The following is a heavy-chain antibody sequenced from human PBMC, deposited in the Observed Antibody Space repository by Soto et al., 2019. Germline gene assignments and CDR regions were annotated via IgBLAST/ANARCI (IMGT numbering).Heavy chain of an antibody. J-gene: IGHJ6*03. CDR3: ARSFGDYPYYYYYYMDV. CDR2: ISSSSSYI. V-gene: IGHV3-21*01. CDR1: GFTFSSYS. D-gene: IGHD4-17*01. Sequence: EVQLVESGGGLVKPGGSLRLSCAASGFTFSSYSMNWVRQAPGKGLEWVSSISSSSSYIYYADSVKGRFTISRDNAKNSLYLQMTSLRAEDTAVYYCARSFGDYPYYYYYYMDVWGKGTTVTVSS.